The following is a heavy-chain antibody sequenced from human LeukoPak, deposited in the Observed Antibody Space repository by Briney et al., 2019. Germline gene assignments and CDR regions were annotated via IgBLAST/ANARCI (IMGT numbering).Heavy chain of an antibody. Sequence: GGSLRLSCAASGFTFSSYEMNWVRQAPGKGLEWVSYISSSGSTIYYADSVKGRFTISRDNAKNSLYLQMNSLRAEDTAVYYCARSKARYIAVAVNFDYWGQGILVTVSS. J-gene: IGHJ4*02. CDR2: ISSSGSTI. CDR1: GFTFSSYE. V-gene: IGHV3-48*03. CDR3: ARSKARYIAVAVNFDY. D-gene: IGHD6-19*01.